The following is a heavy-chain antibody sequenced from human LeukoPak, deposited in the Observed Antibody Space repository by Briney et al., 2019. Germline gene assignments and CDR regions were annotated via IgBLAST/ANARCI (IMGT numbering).Heavy chain of an antibody. CDR1: GFTFSSFN. CDR2: ITSSGTHI. Sequence: GGSLRLSCAASGFTFSSFNMNWVRQAPGKAMEWVSSITSSGTHIFYADSVRGRFTISRDNAKNSLYLQMDSLGPDDTAVYYCARDPYSGNYGNDYYYYMDVWGKGTTVTVSS. V-gene: IGHV3-21*01. D-gene: IGHD1-26*01. J-gene: IGHJ6*03. CDR3: ARDPYSGNYGNDYYYYMDV.